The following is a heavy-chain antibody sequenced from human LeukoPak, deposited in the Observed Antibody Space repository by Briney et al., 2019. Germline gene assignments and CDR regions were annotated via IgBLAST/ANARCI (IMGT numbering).Heavy chain of an antibody. CDR3: ARHLEGSGWSGGFDY. J-gene: IGHJ4*02. Sequence: PSETLSLTCTVSGGSISSSSYYWGWLRQPPGKGLEWIGSIYYSGSTYYNPSLKSRVTISVDTSKNQFSLKLSSVTAADTAVYYCARHLEGSGWSGGFDYWGQGTLVTVSS. D-gene: IGHD6-19*01. V-gene: IGHV4-39*01. CDR1: GGSISSSSYY. CDR2: IYYSGST.